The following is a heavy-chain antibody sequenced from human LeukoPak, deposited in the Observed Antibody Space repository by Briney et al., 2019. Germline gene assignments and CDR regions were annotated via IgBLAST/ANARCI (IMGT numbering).Heavy chain of an antibody. CDR1: GGSFSGYY. D-gene: IGHD2-2*01. CDR2: INHSGGT. Sequence: PSETLSLTCAVYGGSFSGYYWSWIRQPPGKGREWIGEINHSGGTNYNPSLKSRVTISVDTSKNQFSLKLSSVTAADTAVYYCARPRPRSKRASYFDYWGQGTLVTVSS. J-gene: IGHJ4*02. V-gene: IGHV4-34*01. CDR3: ARPRPRSKRASYFDY.